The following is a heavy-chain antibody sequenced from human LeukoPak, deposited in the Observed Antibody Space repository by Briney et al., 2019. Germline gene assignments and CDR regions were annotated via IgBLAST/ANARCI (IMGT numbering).Heavy chain of an antibody. Sequence: SVKVSCKASGYTFTGYYMHWVRQAPGQGLEWMGRIIPILGIANYAQKFQGRVTITADKSTSTAYMELSSLRSEDTAVYYCARGIGYSYSYGMDVWGQGTTVTVSS. V-gene: IGHV1-69*04. CDR3: ARGIGYSYSYGMDV. D-gene: IGHD5-18*01. CDR2: IIPILGIA. CDR1: GYTFTGYY. J-gene: IGHJ6*02.